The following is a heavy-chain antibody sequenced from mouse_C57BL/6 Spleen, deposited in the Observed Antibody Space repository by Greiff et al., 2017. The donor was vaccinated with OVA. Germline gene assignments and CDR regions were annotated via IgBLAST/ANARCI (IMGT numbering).Heavy chain of an antibody. V-gene: IGHV2-5*01. CDR1: GFSLTSYG. Sequence: VKLVESGPGLVQPSQSLSITCTVSGFSLTSYGVHWVRQSPGKGLEWLGVIWRGGSTDYNAAFMSRLSITKDNSKSQVFFKMNSLQADDTAIYYCAKKVVADYYAMDYWGQGTSVTVPS. J-gene: IGHJ4*01. D-gene: IGHD1-1*01. CDR3: AKKVVADYYAMDY. CDR2: IWRGGST.